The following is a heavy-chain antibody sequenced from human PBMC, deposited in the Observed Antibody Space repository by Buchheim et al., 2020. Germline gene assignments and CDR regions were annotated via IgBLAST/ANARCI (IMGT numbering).Heavy chain of an antibody. Sequence: QVQLVQSGAEVKKPGASVKVSCKASGYTFTSYDINWVRQATGQGLEWMGWMNPNSGNTGYAQKFQGRVTMTRNTSISTAYMELSSLGSEDTAVYYCAGEDGGPLYCSSTSCFAADGMDVWGQGTT. J-gene: IGHJ6*02. CDR3: AGEDGGPLYCSSTSCFAADGMDV. CDR2: MNPNSGNT. D-gene: IGHD2-2*01. CDR1: GYTFTSYD. V-gene: IGHV1-8*02.